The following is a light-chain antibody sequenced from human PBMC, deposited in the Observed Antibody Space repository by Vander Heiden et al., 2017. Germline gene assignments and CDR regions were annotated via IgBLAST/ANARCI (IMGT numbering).Light chain of an antibody. CDR3: AAWDDSLNVVA. CDR2: SNN. CDR1: SSNIGSTT. V-gene: IGLV1-44*01. Sequence: QSVLPQPPSASGTPGPRSTISCSGSSSNIGSTTVNWYQQLPGTAPKLLIYSNNQRPSGVPDRFSGSKSGTSASLAISGLQSEDEADYYCAAWDDSLNVVAFGGGTKLTVL. J-gene: IGLJ2*01.